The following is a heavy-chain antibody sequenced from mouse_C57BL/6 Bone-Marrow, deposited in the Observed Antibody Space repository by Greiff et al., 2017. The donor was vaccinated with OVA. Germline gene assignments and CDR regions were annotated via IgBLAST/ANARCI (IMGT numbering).Heavy chain of an antibody. Sequence: VQLQQSGAELVRPGTSVKVSCKASGYAFTNYLIEWVKQRPGQGLEWIGVINPGSGGTNYNEKFKGKATLTADKSSSTAYMQLSSLTSEDSAVYYCARLFDYDWYFDVWGTGTTVTVSS. CDR2: INPGSGGT. CDR1: GYAFTNYL. J-gene: IGHJ1*03. CDR3: ARLFDYDWYFDV. V-gene: IGHV1-54*01. D-gene: IGHD2-4*01.